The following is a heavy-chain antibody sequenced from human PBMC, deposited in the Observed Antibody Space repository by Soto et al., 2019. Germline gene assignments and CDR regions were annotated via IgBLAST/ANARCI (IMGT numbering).Heavy chain of an antibody. V-gene: IGHV3-30*03. CDR2: ISYDGSNK. CDR1: GFTFSSYG. CDR3: ARDQSWHDLVWWFDP. D-gene: IGHD1-1*01. J-gene: IGHJ5*02. Sequence: GGSLRLSCAASGFTFSSYGMHWVRQAPGKGLEWVAVISYDGSNKYYADSVKGRLTISRDTSSSTVYMELNSLTSEDTAVYYCARDQSWHDLVWWFDPWGQGTLVTVSS.